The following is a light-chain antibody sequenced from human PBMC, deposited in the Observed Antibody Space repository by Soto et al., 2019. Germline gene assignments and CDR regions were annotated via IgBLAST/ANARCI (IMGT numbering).Light chain of an antibody. V-gene: IGLV1-40*01. CDR2: GNS. CDR3: QSYDSSLSGAV. CDR1: SSNIGAGYD. Sequence: QAVVTQPPSVSGAPGQRVTISCTGSSSNIGAGYDVHWYQQLPGTAPKLLIYGNSNRPSGVPDRFSGSKSGTSAPLAITGLQAEDEAYYYCQSYDSSLSGAVFGGGTKLTVL. J-gene: IGLJ2*01.